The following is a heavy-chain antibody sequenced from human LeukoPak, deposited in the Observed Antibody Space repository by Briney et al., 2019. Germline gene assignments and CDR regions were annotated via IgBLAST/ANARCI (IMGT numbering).Heavy chain of an antibody. CDR2: IHTSGST. V-gene: IGHV4-4*07. Sequence: PSETLSLTCSVSGGSISTYYWSWIQQSAGKGLEWIGRIHTSGSTNYNPSLKSRVTMSVDTSKNQFSLKVSSVTAADTGVYYCARAPEFSSGWLLDCWGQGSLLTVSS. D-gene: IGHD6-19*01. J-gene: IGHJ4*02. CDR1: GGSISTYY. CDR3: ARAPEFSSGWLLDC.